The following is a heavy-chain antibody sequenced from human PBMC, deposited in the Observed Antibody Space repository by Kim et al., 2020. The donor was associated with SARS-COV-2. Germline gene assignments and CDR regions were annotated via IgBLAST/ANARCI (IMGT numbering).Heavy chain of an antibody. CDR1: GGSISSSSYY. Sequence: SETLSLTCTVSGGSISSSSYYWGWIRQPPGKGLEWIGSIYYSGSTYYNPSLKSRVTISVDTSKNQFSLKLSSVTAADTPVYYCARENLGSGYYSKDDAFDIWGQGTMVTVSS. J-gene: IGHJ3*02. D-gene: IGHD3-22*01. CDR2: IYYSGST. CDR3: ARENLGSGYYSKDDAFDI. V-gene: IGHV4-39*07.